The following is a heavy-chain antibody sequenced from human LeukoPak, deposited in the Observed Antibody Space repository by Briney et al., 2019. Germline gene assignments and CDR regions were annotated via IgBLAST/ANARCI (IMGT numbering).Heavy chain of an antibody. V-gene: IGHV3-23*01. CDR3: SVMHRYYDGSGYWVQ. D-gene: IGHD3-22*01. CDR1: GFPFTSYA. J-gene: IGHJ4*02. Sequence: GGSLILSCAASGFPFTSYAMSWVRQAPGKGLEWVSGISTNGGSTSYAGSVKGRFTISRDNPGNTLYMEMKSLRAEDTAVYYCSVMHRYYDGSGYWVQWGQGTLVTVSS. CDR2: ISTNGGST.